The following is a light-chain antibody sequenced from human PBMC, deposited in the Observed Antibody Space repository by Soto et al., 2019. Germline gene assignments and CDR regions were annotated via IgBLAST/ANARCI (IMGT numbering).Light chain of an antibody. CDR3: SSYTSSTYYV. CDR1: SSDVGGYDY. V-gene: IGLV2-14*01. CDR2: EVT. J-gene: IGLJ1*01. Sequence: QSALTQPASVSGSPGQSITISCTGTSSDVGGYDYVSWYQQHPDKAPKFMIYEVTNRPSGVSHRFSGSKSGNTASLTISGLQAEDEADYYCSSYTSSTYYVLGTG.